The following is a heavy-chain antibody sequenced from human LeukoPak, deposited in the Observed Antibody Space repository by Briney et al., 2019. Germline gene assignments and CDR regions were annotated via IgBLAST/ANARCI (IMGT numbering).Heavy chain of an antibody. CDR1: GGSISSYY. V-gene: IGHV4-59*01. Sequence: SETLSLTCTVSGGSISSYYWSWIRQPPGKGLEWIGYIYYSGSTNYNPSLKSRVTISVDTSKNQFSLKLSSVTAADTAVYYCARFGNYYGSGSYYNGWFDPWGQGTLVTVSS. CDR3: ARFGNYYGSGSYYNGWFDP. CDR2: IYYSGST. D-gene: IGHD3-10*01. J-gene: IGHJ5*02.